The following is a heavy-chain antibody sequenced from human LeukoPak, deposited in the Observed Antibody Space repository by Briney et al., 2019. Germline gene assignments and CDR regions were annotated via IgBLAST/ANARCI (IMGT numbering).Heavy chain of an antibody. V-gene: IGHV3-48*02. CDR3: ARVSGVDAHIDY. Sequence: GGSLRLSCAASGFTFSSYALNWVRQAPGKGLEWVSYIRWSSSVIYYTDSVKGRFTISRDDAKNSLYLQMNSLRDEDTAIYYCARVSGVDAHIDYWGHGTLVTVSS. CDR1: GFTFSSYA. CDR2: IRWSSSVI. J-gene: IGHJ4*01. D-gene: IGHD3-3*01.